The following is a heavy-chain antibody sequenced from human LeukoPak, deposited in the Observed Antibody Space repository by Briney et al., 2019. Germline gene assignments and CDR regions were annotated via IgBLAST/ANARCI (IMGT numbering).Heavy chain of an antibody. D-gene: IGHD3-16*02. CDR1: GFTFSSYW. CDR2: IKQDGSEK. V-gene: IGHV3-7*01. CDR3: ARDVEVINHAFDI. Sequence: GGSLRLSCAASGFTFSSYWMSWVRQAPGKGLEWVANIKQDGSEKYYVDSVKGRFTISRDNAKNSLYLQMNSLRAEDTAVYYCARDVEVINHAFDIWGQGTMVTVSS. J-gene: IGHJ3*02.